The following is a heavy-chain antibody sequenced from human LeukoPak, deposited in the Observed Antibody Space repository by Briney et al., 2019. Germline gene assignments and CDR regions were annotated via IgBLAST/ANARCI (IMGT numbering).Heavy chain of an antibody. D-gene: IGHD3-9*01. Sequence: GGSLRLSCAASGFTFSSYAMHWVRQAPGKGLEWVAVISYDGSNKYYADSVKGRFTISRDNSKNTLYLQMNSLRAEDTAVYYCARAFDWLLYYFAYWGQGTLVTVSS. CDR2: ISYDGSNK. V-gene: IGHV3-30*04. CDR3: ARAFDWLLYYFAY. J-gene: IGHJ4*02. CDR1: GFTFSSYA.